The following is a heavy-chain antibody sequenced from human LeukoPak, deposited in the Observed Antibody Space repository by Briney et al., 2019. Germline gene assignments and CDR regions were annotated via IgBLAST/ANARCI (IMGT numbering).Heavy chain of an antibody. Sequence: PSGTLSLTCAVSGVSITTTNWWTWVRQPPGKGLEWIGEIHHSGTTHYNPSLKTRVTISVDNSKNQFSLKLTSMTAADTAVYFCARVFGGANWGQGTLVTVSS. CDR2: IHHSGTT. D-gene: IGHD3-10*02. CDR3: ARVFGGAN. CDR1: GVSITTTNW. V-gene: IGHV4-4*02. J-gene: IGHJ4*02.